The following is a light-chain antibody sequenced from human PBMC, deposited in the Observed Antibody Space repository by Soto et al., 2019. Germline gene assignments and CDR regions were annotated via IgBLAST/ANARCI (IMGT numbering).Light chain of an antibody. Sequence: QCVLKQPLSGYAADGRRVTIFCSGGSSNVVNNFVSWYQQLPGTAPKLLIYENYKRPSGIPDRFSGSKSGTSATLGVTGVQPGDEADYYCATWDSSLTNYVFGPGTKVTVL. CDR1: SSNVVNNF. V-gene: IGLV1-51*02. J-gene: IGLJ1*01. CDR2: ENY. CDR3: ATWDSSLTNYV.